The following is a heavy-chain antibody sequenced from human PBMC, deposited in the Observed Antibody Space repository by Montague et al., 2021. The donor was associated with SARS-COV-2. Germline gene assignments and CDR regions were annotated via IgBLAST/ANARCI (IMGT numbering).Heavy chain of an antibody. CDR2: INHSGST. J-gene: IGHJ4*02. V-gene: IGHV4-34*01. Sequence: SETLSLTCAVYGGSFSGYYWSWIRQPPGKGLEWIGEINHSGSTNYNPSLNSRVTISVDTSKKQFSLRLNSVTAADTAVYYCARGGGYSYGALDYWGQGTLVTVSS. D-gene: IGHD5-18*01. CDR1: GGSFSGYY. CDR3: ARGGGYSYGALDY.